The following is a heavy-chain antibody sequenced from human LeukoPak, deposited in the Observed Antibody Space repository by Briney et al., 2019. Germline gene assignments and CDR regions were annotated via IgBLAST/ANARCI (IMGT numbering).Heavy chain of an antibody. V-gene: IGHV3-53*01. Sequence: PGGSLRLSCAASGVTVSSHYMNWVRRAPGKGLEWVLVIYGVDGTSYADSVKGRFTISRDNSKNTVYLQMNSLRAEDTAVYYCASDLLYWGQGTLVTVSS. J-gene: IGHJ4*02. CDR1: GVTVSSHY. D-gene: IGHD2-15*01. CDR2: IYGVDGT. CDR3: ASDLLY.